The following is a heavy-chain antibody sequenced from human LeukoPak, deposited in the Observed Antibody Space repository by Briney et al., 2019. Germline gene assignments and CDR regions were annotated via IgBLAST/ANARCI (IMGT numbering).Heavy chain of an antibody. V-gene: IGHV4-34*01. Sequence: PSETLSLTCAVYGGSFSGYYWSWIRQPPGKGLEWIGEINHSGSTNYNPSLKSRVTISVDTSKNQFSLKLSSVTAADTAVYYCARGSRSPYGPFSRNNWFDPWGQGTLVTVSS. CDR3: ARGSRSPYGPFSRNNWFDP. D-gene: IGHD3-10*01. J-gene: IGHJ5*02. CDR2: INHSGST. CDR1: GGSFSGYY.